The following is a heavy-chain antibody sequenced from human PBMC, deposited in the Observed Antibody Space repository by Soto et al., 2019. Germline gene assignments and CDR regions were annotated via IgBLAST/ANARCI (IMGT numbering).Heavy chain of an antibody. CDR3: ARDGGSSPDYYYYYYMDV. V-gene: IGHV3-21*01. CDR1: GFTFSSYS. CDR2: ISSSSSYV. J-gene: IGHJ6*03. D-gene: IGHD6-6*01. Sequence: GGSLRLSCAASGFTFSSYSMNWVRQAPGKGLEWVSSISSSSSYVYYADSVKGRFTISSDNAKNSLYLQMNSLRAEDTAVYYCARDGGSSPDYYYYYYMDVWGKGTTVTVSS.